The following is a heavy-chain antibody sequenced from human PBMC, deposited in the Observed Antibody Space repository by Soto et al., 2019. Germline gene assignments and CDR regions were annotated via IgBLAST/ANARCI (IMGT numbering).Heavy chain of an antibody. CDR3: ARDSRYCTDGCFTIMRDAFDV. V-gene: IGHV4-4*02. CDR1: RFSVTYNKY. Sequence: QAQLQESGPGLVRPSGTLSLTCTVSRFSVTYNKYWNWVRQSPGKALEWIGEMYHSGATHYNPSPSRSASTSMGESTNPTSLNRTTGTGADKAVYYCARDSRYCTDGCFTIMRDAFDVWGQGTLVTVSS. CDR2: MYHSGAT. J-gene: IGHJ3*01. D-gene: IGHD2-8*01.